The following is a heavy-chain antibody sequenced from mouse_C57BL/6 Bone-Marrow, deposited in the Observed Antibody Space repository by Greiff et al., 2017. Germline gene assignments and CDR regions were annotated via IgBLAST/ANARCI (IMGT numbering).Heavy chain of an antibody. Sequence: EVKLQESGAELVRPGASVKLSCTASGFNIKDDYMHWVKQRPEQGLEWIGWIDPENGDTEYASKFQGKATITADTSSNTAYLQLSSLTSEDTAVYYCTQIYYEYDVGAMDYWGQGTSVTVSS. V-gene: IGHV14-4*01. D-gene: IGHD2-4*01. J-gene: IGHJ4*01. CDR1: GFNIKDDY. CDR2: IDPENGDT. CDR3: TQIYYEYDVGAMDY.